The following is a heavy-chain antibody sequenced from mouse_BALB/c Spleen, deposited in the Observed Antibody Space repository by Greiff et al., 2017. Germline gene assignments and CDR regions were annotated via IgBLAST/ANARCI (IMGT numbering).Heavy chain of an antibody. Sequence: EVKVVESGGGLVQPGGSRKLSCAASGFTFSSFGMHWVRQAPEKGLEWVAYISSGSSTIYYADTVKGRFTISRDNPKNTLFLQMTSLRSEDTAMYYCCGEYVRGYYAMDYWGQGTSVTVSS. CDR2: ISSGSSTI. CDR1: GFTFSSFG. D-gene: IGHD2-13*01. V-gene: IGHV5-17*02. J-gene: IGHJ4*01. CDR3: CGEYVRGYYAMDY.